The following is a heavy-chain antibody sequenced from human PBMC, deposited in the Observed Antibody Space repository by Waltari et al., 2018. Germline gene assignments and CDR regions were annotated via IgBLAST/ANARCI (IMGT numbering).Heavy chain of an antibody. CDR3: ARGGSSKGYYYDSSGADY. Sequence: EVQLLESGGGLVQPGGSLGLSGAASGFPSRSYELNGVRQAPGKGLEWVSYISSSGSTIYYADSVKGRFTISRDNAKNSLYLQMNSLRAEDTAVYYCARGGSSKGYYYDSSGADYWGQGTLVTVSS. V-gene: IGHV3-48*03. CDR1: GFPSRSYE. CDR2: ISSSGSTI. D-gene: IGHD3-22*01. J-gene: IGHJ4*02.